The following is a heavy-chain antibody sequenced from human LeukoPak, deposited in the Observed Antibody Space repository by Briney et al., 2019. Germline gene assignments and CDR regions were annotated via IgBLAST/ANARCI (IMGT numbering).Heavy chain of an antibody. CDR3: ARQGLVQLERSRGYYFDY. D-gene: IGHD1-1*01. Sequence: SETLSLTCNVSGASVRSYYWNWIRQPPGKGLEWIGRIYTSGSTNYNPSLKSRVTMSVDTSKNQFSLKLSSVTAADTAVYYCARQGLVQLERSRGYYFDYWGQGTLVTVSS. CDR2: IYTSGST. J-gene: IGHJ4*02. V-gene: IGHV4-4*07. CDR1: GASVRSYY.